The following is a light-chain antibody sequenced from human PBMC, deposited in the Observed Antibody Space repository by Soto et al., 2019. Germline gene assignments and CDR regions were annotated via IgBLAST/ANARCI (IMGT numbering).Light chain of an antibody. Sequence: DIQMTQSPSSLSASVGDRVTITCRASQRISSYLNWYQQKPGKAPKLLMYGASNLQSGVPSRISGGGFGTDFTLTISSLQPEDFATYYSQQSYSTPQTFGQGTKLEIK. J-gene: IGKJ2*01. CDR3: QQSYSTPQT. CDR2: GAS. V-gene: IGKV1-39*01. CDR1: QRISSY.